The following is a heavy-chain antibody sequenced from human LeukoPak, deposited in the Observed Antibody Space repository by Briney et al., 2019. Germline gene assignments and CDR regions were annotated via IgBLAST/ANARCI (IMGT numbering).Heavy chain of an antibody. J-gene: IGHJ6*03. CDR1: GYTFTSYG. V-gene: IGHV1-18*01. CDR3: ARDSIVVVPAAPEDSHYYYYMDV. CDR2: ISAYNGNT. Sequence: GASVKVSCKASGYTFTSYGISWARHAPGQGLEWMGWISAYNGNTNYAQKLQGRVTMTTDTSTSTAYMELRSLRSDDTAVYYCARDSIVVVPAAPEDSHYYYYMDVWGKGTTVTVSS. D-gene: IGHD2-2*01.